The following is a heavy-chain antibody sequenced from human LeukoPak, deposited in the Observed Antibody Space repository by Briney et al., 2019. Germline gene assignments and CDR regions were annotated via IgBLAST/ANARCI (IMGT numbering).Heavy chain of an antibody. CDR1: GYTFTGYY. CDR2: INPNSGDT. V-gene: IGHV1-2*06. D-gene: IGHD3-3*01. Sequence: ASVKVSCKASGYTFTGYYTHWVRQAPGQGLEWMGRINPNSGDTNYAQKFQGRVTMTRYTSISTAYMELSRLRSDDTAVYYCARDSSGFLEWSEYWGQGTLVTVSS. J-gene: IGHJ4*02. CDR3: ARDSSGFLEWSEY.